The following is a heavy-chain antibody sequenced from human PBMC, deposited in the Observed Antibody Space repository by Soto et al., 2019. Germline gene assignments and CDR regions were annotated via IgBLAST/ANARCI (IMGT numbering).Heavy chain of an antibody. D-gene: IGHD1-1*01. Sequence: QVQLQESGPGLVKPSQTLSLICTVSGGSISSGDYYWSWIRQYPGKGLEWIGYIYHSGSTYYNPSLKSRVTMSLDTSKTQFSLKLSSVTAADTAAYYCARGLLAVQGMARWFDPWGQGTLVTVSS. CDR1: GGSISSGDYY. CDR3: ARGLLAVQGMARWFDP. CDR2: IYHSGST. J-gene: IGHJ5*02. V-gene: IGHV4-31*03.